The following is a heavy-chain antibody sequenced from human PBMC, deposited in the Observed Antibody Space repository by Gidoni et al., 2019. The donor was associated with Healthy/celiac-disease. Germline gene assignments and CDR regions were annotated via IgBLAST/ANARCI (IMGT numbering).Heavy chain of an antibody. CDR2: ISAYNGNT. Sequence: QVQLVQPGAEVKKPGASVKVSFKASGYPFTSFGISWVRQAPGQGLEWMGWISAYNGNTNYAQKLQGRVTMTTDTSTSTAYMELRSLRSDDTAVYYCARACYDILTGYNRYWFDPWGQGTLVTVSS. V-gene: IGHV1-18*01. J-gene: IGHJ5*02. CDR1: GYPFTSFG. CDR3: ARACYDILTGYNRYWFDP. D-gene: IGHD3-9*01.